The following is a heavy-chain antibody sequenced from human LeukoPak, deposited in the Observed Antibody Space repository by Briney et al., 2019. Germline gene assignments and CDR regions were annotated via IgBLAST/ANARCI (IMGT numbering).Heavy chain of an antibody. CDR3: ARNLYDSGRYYLGLDY. CDR1: GFTFRSYW. D-gene: IGHD3-22*01. CDR2: IDTDGSTA. V-gene: IGHV3-74*01. J-gene: IGHJ4*02. Sequence: PGGSLRLSCAASGFTFRSYWMHWVRQAPGKGLVWVSHIDTDGSTATYADSVRGRFTISRDNAKNTLYLQMNSLSAEDTAVYYCARNLYDSGRYYLGLDYWGQGTLVTVSS.